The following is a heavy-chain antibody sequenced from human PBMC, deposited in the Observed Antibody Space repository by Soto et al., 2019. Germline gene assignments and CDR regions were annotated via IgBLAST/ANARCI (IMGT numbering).Heavy chain of an antibody. Sequence: ASVKVSCKVSGYTLTELSMHWVRQAPGKGLEWMGGFDPEDGETIYAQKFQGRVTMTEDTSTDTAYMELSSLRSEDTAVYYCATAPRGTSSSWDILNDWGQGTLVTVSS. CDR1: GYTLTELS. CDR2: FDPEDGET. V-gene: IGHV1-24*01. CDR3: ATAPRGTSSSWDILND. J-gene: IGHJ4*02. D-gene: IGHD6-13*01.